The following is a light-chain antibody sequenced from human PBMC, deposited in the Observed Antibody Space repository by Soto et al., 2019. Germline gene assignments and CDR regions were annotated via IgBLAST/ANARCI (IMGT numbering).Light chain of an antibody. Sequence: DIQLTQSPSFLSASIGDRVTITCRASQDFSNYLAWYQQKPGKPPRLLLYGASTLQSGVTSRFSGSGSGTDFTLTISSLQPEDVASYYCQKYNSAPLTFGGGTKVDIK. V-gene: IGKV1-27*01. CDR3: QKYNSAPLT. CDR2: GAS. CDR1: QDFSNY. J-gene: IGKJ4*01.